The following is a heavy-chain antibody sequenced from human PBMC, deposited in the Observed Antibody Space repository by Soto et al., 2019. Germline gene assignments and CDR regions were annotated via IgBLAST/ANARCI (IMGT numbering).Heavy chain of an antibody. Sequence: QVQLVQSGAEVKKPGSSVKVSCTASGGTFSNNGFTWVRQAPGQGLELMGGIIPIFHTAHYTQKFKGRVTITADESTSTVYMELSSLTSEDTAVYYCARDAEDPLASLVSYFDYWGQGTGVTVSS. CDR2: IIPIFHTA. V-gene: IGHV1-69*01. CDR1: GGTFSNNG. D-gene: IGHD3-16*01. J-gene: IGHJ4*02. CDR3: ARDAEDPLASLVSYFDY.